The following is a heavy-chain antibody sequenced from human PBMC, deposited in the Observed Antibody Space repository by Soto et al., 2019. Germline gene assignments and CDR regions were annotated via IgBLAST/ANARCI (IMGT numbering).Heavy chain of an antibody. J-gene: IGHJ4*02. CDR1: GYSFTSYL. Sequence: GESLKISCKGSGYSFTSYLICWVRQMPVKGLEWMGSIYPSDSDATYNPSFQGHVTISADESLNTAYLQWSSLQASDTAIYYCARRFFQSRSSRPYQLDQWGKGTLVTAS. D-gene: IGHD6-6*01. CDR3: ARRFFQSRSSRPYQLDQ. CDR2: IYPSDSDA. V-gene: IGHV5-51*01.